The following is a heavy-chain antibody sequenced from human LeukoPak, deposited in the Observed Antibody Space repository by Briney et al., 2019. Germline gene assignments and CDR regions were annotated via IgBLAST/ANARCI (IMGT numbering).Heavy chain of an antibody. D-gene: IGHD3-22*01. J-gene: IGHJ5*02. CDR2: ISGSGGST. V-gene: IGHV3-23*01. Sequence: GGSLRLSCAASGFTFSSYAMSWVRQAPGKGLEWVSAISGSGGSTYYADSVKGRFTISRDNSKNTLYLQMNSLRAEDTAVYYCAKDLQASYYYDSSGYWSGLSGTSNWFDPWGQGTLVTVSS. CDR1: GFTFSSYA. CDR3: AKDLQASYYYDSSGYWSGLSGTSNWFDP.